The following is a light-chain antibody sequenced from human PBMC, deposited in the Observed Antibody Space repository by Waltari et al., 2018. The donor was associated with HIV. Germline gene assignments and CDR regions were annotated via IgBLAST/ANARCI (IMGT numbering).Light chain of an antibody. CDR3: HQYGSPPWT. CDR1: QSVTSNS. V-gene: IGKV3-20*01. CDR2: GAS. J-gene: IGKJ1*01. Sequence: EIVLTQSPGTLSLSPGERATLSCRASQSVTSNSLAWFQQKPGQAPSLLIYGASSRATDTPDRFSAGGSGTDFTLTISGLEPEDFAVYFCHQYGSPPWTFGQGAKVEIK.